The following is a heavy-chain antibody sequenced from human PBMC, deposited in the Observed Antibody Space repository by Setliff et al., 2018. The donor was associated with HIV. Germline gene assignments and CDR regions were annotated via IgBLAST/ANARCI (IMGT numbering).Heavy chain of an antibody. CDR2: IYYSGST. CDR1: GGSITTDPYF. CDR3: ARHRDGGTYPLDY. V-gene: IGHV4-39*01. J-gene: IGHJ4*02. D-gene: IGHD1-26*01. Sequence: ETLSLTCTVFGGSITTDPYFWGWIRQPPGKGLEWIGNIYYSGSTYYNPSLKSRVTISLDTSKNRFSLQLTSVTAADTAVYYCARHRDGGTYPLDYWGQGTLVTVPS.